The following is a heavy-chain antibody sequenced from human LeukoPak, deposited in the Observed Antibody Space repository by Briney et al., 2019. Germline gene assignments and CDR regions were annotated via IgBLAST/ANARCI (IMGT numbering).Heavy chain of an antibody. CDR2: IIPISGTA. J-gene: IGHJ3*02. Sequence: ASVKVSCKASGGTFSSYAISWVRQAPGQGLEWMGGIIPISGTANYAQKFQGRVTMTRDMSTSTVYMELSSLRSEDTAVYYCARDGMGTVAGRSREDAFDIWGQGTMVTVSS. CDR1: GGTFSSYA. V-gene: IGHV1-69*05. D-gene: IGHD6-13*01. CDR3: ARDGMGTVAGRSREDAFDI.